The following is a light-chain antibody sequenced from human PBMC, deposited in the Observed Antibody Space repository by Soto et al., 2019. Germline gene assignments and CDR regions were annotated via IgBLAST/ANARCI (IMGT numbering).Light chain of an antibody. J-gene: IGKJ2*01. Sequence: EVVLTQSPGTLSLSPGERATLSCRASQTISSTYLAWYQHKPGQAPRLLIYGASSRATGIPDRFSGSGSGTDVTLTISRLEPEDVAVYYCQQYSSSPYNFGQGTKLEIK. CDR3: QQYSSSPYN. CDR2: GAS. V-gene: IGKV3-20*01. CDR1: QTISSTY.